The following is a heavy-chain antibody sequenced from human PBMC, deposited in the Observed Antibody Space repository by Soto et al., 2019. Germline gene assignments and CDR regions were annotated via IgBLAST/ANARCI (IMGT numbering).Heavy chain of an antibody. J-gene: IGHJ4*02. CDR2: ISYDGSNK. Sequence: GGSLRLSCAASGFTFSSYGMHWVRQAPGKGLEWVAVISYDGSNKYYADSVKGRFTISRDNSKNTLYLQMNSLRAEDTAVYYCAKGLTYSSSWYYFDYWGQGTLVTVSS. CDR1: GFTFSSYG. CDR3: AKGLTYSSSWYYFDY. V-gene: IGHV3-30*18. D-gene: IGHD6-13*01.